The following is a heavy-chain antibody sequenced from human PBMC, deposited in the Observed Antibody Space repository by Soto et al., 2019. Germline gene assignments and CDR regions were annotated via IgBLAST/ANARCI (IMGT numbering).Heavy chain of an antibody. Sequence: FQLVQSGTEVKKPGASVKISCKASGYSFTSYGLHWVRQAPGQGLEWVGWLNPANGDTIYSPKLQGRVTITRDTSSSTAYMELSTLTFEDTSVYYCVRIHVSGSQIDWFDPWGQGTLVTVSS. V-gene: IGHV1-3*01. CDR2: LNPANGDT. D-gene: IGHD2-15*01. J-gene: IGHJ5*02. CDR1: GYSFTSYG. CDR3: VRIHVSGSQIDWFDP.